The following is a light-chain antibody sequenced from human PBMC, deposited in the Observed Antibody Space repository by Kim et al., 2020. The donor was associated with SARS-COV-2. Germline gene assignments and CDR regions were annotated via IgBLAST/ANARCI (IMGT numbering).Light chain of an antibody. CDR3: QTWSTGIRV. Sequence: QLVLTQSPSASASLGASVKLTCTLSSGHSTYAIAWHQQQPEKGPRDLIKLNSDGSHSKGDGLPDRFSASSSGAERSLTISTLQSDDEADYYCQTWSTGIRVFGGGTQLTVL. V-gene: IGLV4-69*01. CDR1: SGHSTYA. CDR2: LNSDGSH. J-gene: IGLJ2*01.